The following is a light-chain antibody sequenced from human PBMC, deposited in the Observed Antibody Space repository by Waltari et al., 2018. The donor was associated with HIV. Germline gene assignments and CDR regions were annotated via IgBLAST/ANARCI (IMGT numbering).Light chain of an antibody. CDR2: AVN. Sequence: QSALTQPPSASGSPGQSVTISCTGTSSDVEGHNSVSWYQQLPGKAPKLMIFAVNKRPSGVPDRFSGSQSGNTASLTVSGLQPEDEADYYCSSHAGSNLFVVFGGGTKLTVL. V-gene: IGLV2-8*01. CDR3: SSHAGSNLFVV. J-gene: IGLJ2*01. CDR1: SSDVEGHNS.